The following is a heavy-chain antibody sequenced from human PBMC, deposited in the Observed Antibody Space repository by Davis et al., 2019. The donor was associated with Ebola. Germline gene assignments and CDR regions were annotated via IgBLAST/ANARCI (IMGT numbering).Heavy chain of an antibody. CDR2: IYYSGST. Sequence: MPSETLSLTCTVSGGSISSYYWSWIRQPPGKGLEWIGYIYYSGSTNYNPSLKSRVTISVDTSKNQFSLKLSSVTAADTAVYYCARSRALYYYDSSGYSSRPDAFDIWGQGTMVTVSS. CDR3: ARSRALYYYDSSGYSSRPDAFDI. V-gene: IGHV4-59*01. D-gene: IGHD3-22*01. J-gene: IGHJ3*02. CDR1: GGSISSYY.